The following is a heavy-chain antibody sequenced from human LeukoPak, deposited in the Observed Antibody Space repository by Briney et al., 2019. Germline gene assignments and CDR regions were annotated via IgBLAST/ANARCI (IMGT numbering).Heavy chain of an antibody. Sequence: SETLSLTCTVSGGSISSSSYYWGWIRQPPGEGLGWIGNIIYNGNTYYNPSLKSRVTISVDTSKNQFSLKLSSVTAADTAVYYCARDSSGWTHKYYFDYWGQGTLVTVSS. CDR3: ARDSSGWTHKYYFDY. CDR2: IIYNGNT. V-gene: IGHV4-39*01. J-gene: IGHJ4*02. D-gene: IGHD6-19*01. CDR1: GGSISSSSYY.